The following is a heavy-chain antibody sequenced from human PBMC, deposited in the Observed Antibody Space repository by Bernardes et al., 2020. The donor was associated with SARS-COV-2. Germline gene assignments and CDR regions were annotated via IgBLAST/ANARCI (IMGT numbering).Heavy chain of an antibody. CDR2: INEDGDSK. CDR3: ARAPPDYFGADV. CDR1: GYRFTSYW. Sequence: GESLKISCKGSGYRFTSYWIGWVRQVPGKGLEWLSRINEDGDSKTYADSVRGRCTISRDSGRNTVFLQLNSLTAEDTAVYFCARAPPDYFGADVWGQGTTITVSA. D-gene: IGHD2-21*01. J-gene: IGHJ6*01. V-gene: IGHV3-74*03.